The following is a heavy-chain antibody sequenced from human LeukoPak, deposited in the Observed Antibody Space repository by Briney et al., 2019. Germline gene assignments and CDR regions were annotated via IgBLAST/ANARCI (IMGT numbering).Heavy chain of an antibody. CDR1: GYSISSGYY. CDR2: IHHSGNI. Sequence: PSETLSLTCTVSGYSISSGYYWGWIRQPPGKGLEWIGSIHHSGNIFYNPSLKSRVTISADTSKNQFSLKLSSVTAADTAVYYCARSSSSDYWSQGTLVTVSS. CDR3: ARSSSSDY. V-gene: IGHV4-38-2*02. D-gene: IGHD6-6*01. J-gene: IGHJ4*02.